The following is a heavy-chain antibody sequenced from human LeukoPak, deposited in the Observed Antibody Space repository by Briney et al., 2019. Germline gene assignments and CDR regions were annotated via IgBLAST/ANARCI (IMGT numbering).Heavy chain of an antibody. D-gene: IGHD3-3*01. V-gene: IGHV3-7*01. CDR2: IKQDGSEK. CDR3: ARGPNTIFGVVID. Sequence: GGSLRLSCAASGFTFSSYLMSWVRQAPGKGLEWVANIKQDGSEKYYVDSVKGRFTISRDNAKNSLYLQMNSLRAEDTAVYYCARGPNTIFGVVIDWGQGTLVTVSS. J-gene: IGHJ4*02. CDR1: GFTFSSYL.